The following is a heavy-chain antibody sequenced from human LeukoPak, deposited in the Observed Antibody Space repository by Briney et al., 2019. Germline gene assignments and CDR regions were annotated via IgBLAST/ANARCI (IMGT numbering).Heavy chain of an antibody. CDR2: INHSGST. Sequence: SETLSLTCAVYGGSFSCYYWSWIRQPPGKGLEWIGEINHSGSTNYNPSLKSRVTISVDTSKNQFSLKLSSVTAADTAVYYCARGGSSKYQLPRIDYWGQGTLVTVSS. V-gene: IGHV4-34*01. D-gene: IGHD2-2*01. CDR3: ARGGSSKYQLPRIDY. CDR1: GGSFSCYY. J-gene: IGHJ4*02.